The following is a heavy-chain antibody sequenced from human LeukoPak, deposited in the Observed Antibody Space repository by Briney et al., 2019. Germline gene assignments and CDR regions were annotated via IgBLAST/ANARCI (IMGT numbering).Heavy chain of an antibody. CDR2: ISYDGSNK. Sequence: PGGSLRLSCAASGFTFSSYGMHWVRQAPGKGLEWVAVISYDGSNKYYADSVKGRFTISRDNSKNTLYLQMNSLRAEDTAVYYRAKRESMDVWGQGTTVTVSS. CDR1: GFTFSSYG. V-gene: IGHV3-30*18. J-gene: IGHJ6*02. CDR3: AKRESMDV.